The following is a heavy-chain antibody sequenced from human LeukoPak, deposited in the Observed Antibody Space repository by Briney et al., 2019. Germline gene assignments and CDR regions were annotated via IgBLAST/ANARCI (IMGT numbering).Heavy chain of an antibody. J-gene: IGHJ4*02. Sequence: ASVKVSCKASGYTFTSYGISWVRQAPGQGLERMGWISAYNGNTNYAQKLQGRVTMTTDTSTSTAYMELRSLRSDDTAVYYCARYSSSWYYFDYWGQGTLVTVSS. CDR1: GYTFTSYG. CDR2: ISAYNGNT. D-gene: IGHD6-13*01. CDR3: ARYSSSWYYFDY. V-gene: IGHV1-18*01.